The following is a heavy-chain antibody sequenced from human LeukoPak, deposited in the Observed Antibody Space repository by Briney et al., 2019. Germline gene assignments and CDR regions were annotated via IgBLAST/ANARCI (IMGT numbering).Heavy chain of an antibody. CDR3: ARDTPDYYGSGSYLY. D-gene: IGHD3-10*01. V-gene: IGHV3-21*01. J-gene: IGHJ4*02. CDR1: GFTFSSYS. Sequence: GGSLRLSCAASGFTFSSYSMNWVRQAPGKGLEWVSSISSSSSYIYYADSVKGRFTISRDNAKNSLYLQMNSLRAEDTAVYYCARDTPDYYGSGSYLYWGQGTLVTVSS. CDR2: ISSSSSYI.